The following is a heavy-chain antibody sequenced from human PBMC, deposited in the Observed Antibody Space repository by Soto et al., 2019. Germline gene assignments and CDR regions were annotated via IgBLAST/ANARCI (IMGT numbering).Heavy chain of an antibody. CDR2: IIPIFGTA. CDR3: ARGAHYYDSSGYYIYYYYYGMDV. J-gene: IGHJ6*02. D-gene: IGHD3-22*01. V-gene: IGHV1-69*01. Sequence: QVQLVQSGAEVKKPGSSVKVSCKASGGTFSSYAISWVRQAPGQGLEWMGGIIPIFGTANYAQKFQGRVTITAADSTSTAYMVLSSLRSEDTAVYYCARGAHYYDSSGYYIYYYYYGMDVWGQGTTVTVSS. CDR1: GGTFSSYA.